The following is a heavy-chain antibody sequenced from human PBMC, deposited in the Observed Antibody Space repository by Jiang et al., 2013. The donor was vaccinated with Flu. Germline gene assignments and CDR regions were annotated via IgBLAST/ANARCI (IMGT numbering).Heavy chain of an antibody. CDR3: ARAPTGGWYFDL. Sequence: VSSNSAAWNWIRQSPSRGLEWLGRTYYRSKWNNDYTVSVKSRITINPDTSKNQFSLQLNSVTPEDTAVYYCARAPTGGWYFDLWGRGTLVTVSS. CDR1: VSSNSAA. V-gene: IGHV6-1*01. D-gene: IGHD4-11*01. J-gene: IGHJ2*01. CDR2: TYYRSKWNN.